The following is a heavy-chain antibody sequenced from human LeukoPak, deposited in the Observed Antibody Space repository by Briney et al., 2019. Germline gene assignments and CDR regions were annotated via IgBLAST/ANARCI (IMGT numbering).Heavy chain of an antibody. Sequence: ASVKVSCKASGYTFTSYYMHWVRQAPGQGLEWMGIINPSGGSTGYAQKFQGRVTMTRDTSTSTVYMELSSLRSEDTAVYYCAREHDPFTMIVVNAFDIWGQGTMVTVSS. CDR3: AREHDPFTMIVVNAFDI. V-gene: IGHV1-46*01. CDR1: GYTFTSYY. CDR2: INPSGGST. J-gene: IGHJ3*02. D-gene: IGHD3-22*01.